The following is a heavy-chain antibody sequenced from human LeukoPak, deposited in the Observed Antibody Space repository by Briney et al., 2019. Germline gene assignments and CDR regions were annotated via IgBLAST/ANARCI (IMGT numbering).Heavy chain of an antibody. Sequence: PGGSLRLPCAASGFTFSSYAMSWVRQAPGKGLEGVSALSDSGGSTYYADSVKGRFTISRDNSKNTLYLQMNSLRAEDTAVYYCAKSGGSGSYFPWDYWGQGTLVTVSS. CDR2: LSDSGGST. CDR1: GFTFSSYA. V-gene: IGHV3-23*01. CDR3: AKSGGSGSYFPWDY. J-gene: IGHJ4*02. D-gene: IGHD3-10*01.